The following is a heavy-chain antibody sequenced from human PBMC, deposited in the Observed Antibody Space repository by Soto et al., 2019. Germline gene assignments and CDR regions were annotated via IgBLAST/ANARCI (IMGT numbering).Heavy chain of an antibody. J-gene: IGHJ5*02. CDR1: GASLSDNY. D-gene: IGHD2-21*01. CDR3: ARGRGEFDA. CDR2: INHSGNT. V-gene: IGHV4-34*01. Sequence: PSETLSLTCAVYGASLSDNYCNWLRQPPGKGLEWIGEINHSGNTNYNPSFRSRVTITINTSKNQFSLDLRSGSVADTAVYYCARGRGEFDAWGKGTPVTAPQ.